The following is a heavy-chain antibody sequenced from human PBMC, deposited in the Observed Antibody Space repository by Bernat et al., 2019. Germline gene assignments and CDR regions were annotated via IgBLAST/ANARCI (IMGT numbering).Heavy chain of an antibody. V-gene: IGHV4-30-4*01. J-gene: IGHJ5*02. CDR1: GGSISSGDYY. D-gene: IGHD2-15*01. CDR2: IYYRGNT. CDR3: ARKPSGQGWFDP. Sequence: QVQLQESGPGLVKPSQTLSLTCTVSGGSISSGDYYWTWIRQPPGKGLEWIGYIYYRGNTYFNPSLKSRLTISIDTSKNQFSLKLSSVTAADTAVYYCARKPSGQGWFDPWGQGTLVTVSS.